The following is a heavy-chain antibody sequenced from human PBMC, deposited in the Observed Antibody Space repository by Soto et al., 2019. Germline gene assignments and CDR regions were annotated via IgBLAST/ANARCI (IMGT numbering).Heavy chain of an antibody. CDR2: IQSGGTT. Sequence: EVQLVESGGGLVQPGGSLRLSCAASGFTVSSKYMTWVRQAPGKGLEWVSLIQSGGTTYYADSVKGRFTISRDTSENTLHFQMVSRRGEDTAVYYCARDDVLWAGVRCYGIPLDVWGKGTTGTVSS. D-gene: IGHD2-15*01. CDR1: GFTVSSKY. J-gene: IGHJ6*04. V-gene: IGHV3-66*01. CDR3: ARDDVLWAGVRCYGIPLDV.